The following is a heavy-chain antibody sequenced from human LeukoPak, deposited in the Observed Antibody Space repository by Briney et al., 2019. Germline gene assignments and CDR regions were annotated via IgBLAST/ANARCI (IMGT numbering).Heavy chain of an antibody. J-gene: IGHJ6*02. CDR3: ASVARTVYYYYGMDV. CDR2: IYHSGST. Sequence: SETLSLTCTVSGGSISSGGYYWSWIRPHPGKGLEWIGYIYHSGSTYYNPSLKSRVTISVYTTKNQFSLKLSSVTAADAAVYYCASVARTVYYYYGMDVWGQGTTVTVSS. CDR1: GGSISSGGYY. V-gene: IGHV4-31*03. D-gene: IGHD2-21*01.